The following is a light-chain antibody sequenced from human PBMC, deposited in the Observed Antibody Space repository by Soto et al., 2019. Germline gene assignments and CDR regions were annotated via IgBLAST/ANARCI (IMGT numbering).Light chain of an antibody. Sequence: QSALTQPASVAGSPGQSITISCTGTSSDVGGYNYVSWYQQHPGKAPKLMIYDVSNRPSGVSNRFSGSKSANTASLTISGLQAEDEADYYCSSYTSSSTRVFGTGTTVTVL. V-gene: IGLV2-14*01. CDR3: SSYTSSSTRV. CDR2: DVS. J-gene: IGLJ1*01. CDR1: SSDVGGYNY.